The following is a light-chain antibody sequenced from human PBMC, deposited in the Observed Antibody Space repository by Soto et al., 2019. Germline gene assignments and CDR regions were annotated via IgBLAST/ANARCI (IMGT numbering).Light chain of an antibody. CDR1: SSDVGSYNY. CDR2: DVS. V-gene: IGLV2-14*01. Sequence: QSALTQPASVSGSPGQSITISCTGTSSDVGSYNYVSWYQQHPGKAPKLMIYDVSDRPSGVSNRFSGSKSGNTASLTISGLQAEDEADYYCSSYTSSSTFPCVFGTGTKVT. J-gene: IGLJ1*01. CDR3: SSYTSSSTFPCV.